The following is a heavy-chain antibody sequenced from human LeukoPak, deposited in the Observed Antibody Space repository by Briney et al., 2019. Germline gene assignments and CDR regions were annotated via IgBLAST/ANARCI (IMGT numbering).Heavy chain of an antibody. D-gene: IGHD3-10*01. CDR3: ASVSWFGELLSNWFDP. V-gene: IGHV1-69*01. J-gene: IGHJ5*02. CDR1: GGTFSSYA. CDR2: IIPIFGTA. Sequence: ASVKVSCKASGGTFSSYAISWVRQVPGQGLEWMGGIIPIFGTANYAQKFQGRVTITADESTSTAYMELSSLRSEDTAVYYCASVSWFGELLSNWFDPWGQGTLVTVSS.